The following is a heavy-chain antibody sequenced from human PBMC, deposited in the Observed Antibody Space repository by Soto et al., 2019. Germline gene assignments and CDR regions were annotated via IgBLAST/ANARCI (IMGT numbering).Heavy chain of an antibody. V-gene: IGHV4-39*02. Sequence: QLQLQESGPGLVKPSENLSLTCTVSGGSISSSSYYWGWIRQPPGKGLEWIGSIYYSGSTFYSPSLRSRVTISVDTSKNQFSLRVSSVTAADTAVYYCAREYSSAPDYWGQGTLVTVSS. CDR2: IYYSGST. J-gene: IGHJ4*02. D-gene: IGHD6-25*01. CDR1: GGSISSSSYY. CDR3: AREYSSAPDY.